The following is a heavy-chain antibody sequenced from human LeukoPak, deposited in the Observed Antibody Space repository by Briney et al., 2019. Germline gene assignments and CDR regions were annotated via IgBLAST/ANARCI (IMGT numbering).Heavy chain of an antibody. J-gene: IGHJ3*02. CDR3: ARKGYGGIYAFDI. V-gene: IGHV3-30*04. D-gene: IGHD4-23*01. CDR2: ISYDGSNK. CDR1: GFTFSSYA. Sequence: QAGGSLRLSCAASGFTFSSYAMHWVRQAPGKGLEWVAVISYDGSNKYYADSVKGRFTISRDNSKNTLYLQMNSLRAEDTAVYYYARKGYGGIYAFDIWGQGTMVTVSS.